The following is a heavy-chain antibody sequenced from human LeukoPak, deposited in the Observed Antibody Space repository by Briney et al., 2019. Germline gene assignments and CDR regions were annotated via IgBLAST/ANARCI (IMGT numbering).Heavy chain of an antibody. CDR2: ISSSSSYI. V-gene: IGHV3-21*01. J-gene: IGHJ3*02. Sequence: GGSLSLSWAASGFTFSSYSMNWVHQAPGKGREWVSSISSSSSYIYYADSVKGRFTISRDNTKNSVYLQMSSLRAEDTAVYYCARDFVGDYVWGSYLDIWGQGTMVTVSS. D-gene: IGHD3-16*02. CDR1: GFTFSSYS. CDR3: ARDFVGDYVWGSYLDI.